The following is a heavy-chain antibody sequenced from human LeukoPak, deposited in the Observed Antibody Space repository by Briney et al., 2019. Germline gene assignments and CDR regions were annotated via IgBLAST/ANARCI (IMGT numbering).Heavy chain of an antibody. D-gene: IGHD1-7*01. Sequence: PGGSLRLSCAASGFTFSSYAMSWVRQAPGKGLEWASAISGSGGSTFFADSVKGRFTISRDNSKNTLYLQMNSLRAEDTAVYYCAKGNTWNYVDGMDVWGQGTTVTVSS. V-gene: IGHV3-23*01. J-gene: IGHJ6*02. CDR1: GFTFSSYA. CDR3: AKGNTWNYVDGMDV. CDR2: ISGSGGST.